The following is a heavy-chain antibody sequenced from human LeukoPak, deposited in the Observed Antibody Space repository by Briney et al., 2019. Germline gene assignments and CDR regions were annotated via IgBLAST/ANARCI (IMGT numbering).Heavy chain of an antibody. V-gene: IGHV3-74*01. CDR3: ATPQNYDSSGTPMDY. CDR2: INSDGSST. D-gene: IGHD3-22*01. J-gene: IGHJ4*02. CDR1: GFTFSSYW. Sequence: PGGSLRLSCAASGFTFSSYWMHWVRQAPGKGLVWVSRINSDGSSTSYADSVRGRFTFSRDNAKNTLYLQMNSLRAEDTAVYYCATPQNYDSSGTPMDYWGQGTLVTVSS.